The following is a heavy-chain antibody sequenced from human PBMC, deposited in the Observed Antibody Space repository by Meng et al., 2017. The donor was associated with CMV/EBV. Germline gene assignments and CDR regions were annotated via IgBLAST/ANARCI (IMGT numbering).Heavy chain of an antibody. J-gene: IGHJ6*02. Sequence: GESLKISCAASGFTFSSYGMHWVRQAPGKGLEWVAFIRYDGSNKYYADSVKGRFTISRDNSKNTLYLQMNSLRAEDTAVYYCAKDLVPRYSYGTYYYGMDVWGQGTTVTVSS. CDR3: AKDLVPRYSYGTYYYGMDV. D-gene: IGHD5-18*01. V-gene: IGHV3-30*02. CDR2: IRYDGSNK. CDR1: GFTFSSYG.